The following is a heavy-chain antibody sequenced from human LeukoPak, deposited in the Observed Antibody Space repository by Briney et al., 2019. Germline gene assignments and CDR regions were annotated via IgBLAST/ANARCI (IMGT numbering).Heavy chain of an antibody. Sequence: GGSLRLSCAASRFIFSNYYMSWIRQTPGKGLEWIANIGTDGSSENYADSAKGRFTISRDNARNSLFLQMSSLRVEDTAVYFCARAGTYSGYKVFDTWGHGTLVTVAS. CDR2: IGTDGSSE. CDR1: RFIFSNYY. CDR3: ARAGTYSGYKVFDT. D-gene: IGHD5-12*01. V-gene: IGHV3-11*01. J-gene: IGHJ5*01.